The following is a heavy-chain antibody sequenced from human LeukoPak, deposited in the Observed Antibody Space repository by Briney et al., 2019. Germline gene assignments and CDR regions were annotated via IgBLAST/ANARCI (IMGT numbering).Heavy chain of an antibody. J-gene: IGHJ6*03. V-gene: IGHV3-48*03. CDR3: AKAGYSYGSFYYYYMDV. Sequence: GGSLRLSCAASGFTFSSYEMNWVRQAPGKGLEWVSYISSSGSTIYYADSVKGRFTISRDNAKNSLYLQMNSLRAEDTAVYYCAKAGYSYGSFYYYYMDVWGKGTTVTVSS. CDR1: GFTFSSYE. D-gene: IGHD5-18*01. CDR2: ISSSGSTI.